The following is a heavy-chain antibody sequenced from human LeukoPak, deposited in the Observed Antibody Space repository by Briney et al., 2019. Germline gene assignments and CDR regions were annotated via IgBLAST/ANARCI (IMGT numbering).Heavy chain of an antibody. D-gene: IGHD6-13*01. J-gene: IGHJ3*02. CDR2: IYYSGST. CDR3: ARAWYSSSWYGAFDI. V-gene: IGHV4-31*03. Sequence: PSETLSLTCTVSGGSISSGGYYWSWIRQHPGKGLEWIGYIYYSGSTYYNPSLKSRVTISVDTSKNQSSLKLSSVTAADTAVYYCARAWYSSSWYGAFDIWGQGTMVTVSS. CDR1: GGSISSGGYY.